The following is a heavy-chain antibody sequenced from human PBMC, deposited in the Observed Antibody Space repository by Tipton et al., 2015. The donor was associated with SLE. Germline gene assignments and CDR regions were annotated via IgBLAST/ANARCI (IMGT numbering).Heavy chain of an antibody. J-gene: IGHJ4*02. CDR1: GVSITNTNYY. CDR2: TFTSGAT. V-gene: IGHV4-61*09. D-gene: IGHD3-3*01. CDR3: ARLGYAFWSRYADS. Sequence: TLSLTCTVSGVSITNTNYYWSWIRQPAGKELEWIGHTFTSGATNYNPSLKSRVTISVDTSNNQFSLKLTSVTSTDTAVYYCARLGYAFWSRYADSWGQGTLVTVSS.